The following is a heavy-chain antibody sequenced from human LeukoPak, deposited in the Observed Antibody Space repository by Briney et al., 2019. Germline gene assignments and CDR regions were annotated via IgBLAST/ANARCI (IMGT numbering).Heavy chain of an antibody. J-gene: IGHJ4*02. CDR1: GFTFNNYA. CDR2: IWYDGSNK. V-gene: IGHV3-33*08. D-gene: IGHD1-1*01. Sequence: GGSLRLSCVASGFTFNNYAMTWVRQAPGKGLEWVAVIWYDGSNKYYADSVKGRFTISRDNSKNTLYLQMNSLRAEDTAVYYCARDRRTTYPFDYWGQGTLVTVSS. CDR3: ARDRRTTYPFDY.